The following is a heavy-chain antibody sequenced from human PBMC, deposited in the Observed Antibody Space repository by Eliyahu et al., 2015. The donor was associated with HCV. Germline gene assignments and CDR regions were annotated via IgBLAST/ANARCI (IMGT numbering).Heavy chain of an antibody. CDR2: IYYSGST. CDR3: AREGNLMVRGGIFDY. J-gene: IGHJ4*02. CDR1: GXSISXGGYY. Sequence: QVQLQESGPGLVKPSQTLSLTCTVSGXSISXGGYYWSWIRQHPGKGLEWIEYIYYSGSTYYNPSLKSRVTISVDTSKNQFSLKLSSVTAADTAVYYCAREGNLMVRGGIFDYWGQGTLVTVSS. V-gene: IGHV4-31*03. D-gene: IGHD3-10*01.